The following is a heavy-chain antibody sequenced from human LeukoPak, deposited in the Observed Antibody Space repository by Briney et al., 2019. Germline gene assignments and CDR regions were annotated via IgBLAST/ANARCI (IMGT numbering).Heavy chain of an antibody. D-gene: IGHD7-27*01. CDR3: ARSGAPPHYYYYYMDV. CDR1: GYIFNYYY. V-gene: IGHV1-2*02. Sequence: ASVKVSCKASGYIFNYYYIHWVRQAPGQGLEWMGWINPNSGDTNFAQKFQGRVTMTRDTSISVAHMELISLKSDDTAVYFCARSGAPPHYYYYYMDVWGKGTTVTVSS. J-gene: IGHJ6*03. CDR2: INPNSGDT.